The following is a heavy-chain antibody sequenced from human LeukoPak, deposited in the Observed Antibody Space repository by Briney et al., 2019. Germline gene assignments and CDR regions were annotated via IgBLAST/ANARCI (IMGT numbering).Heavy chain of an antibody. CDR2: ISRGGAYT. V-gene: IGHV3-23*01. J-gene: IGHJ4*02. CDR3: SKKGQADNDGKPD. D-gene: IGHD1-1*01. CDR1: GFTFGTYD. Sequence: GGSLRLSCAASGFTFGTYDMYWIRQAPGKGLECVSSISRGGAYTYYADSVKGRFTISRDDSRNTLYLQMNSLRAGDTAVYYCSKKGQADNDGKPDWGQGTLVTVSS.